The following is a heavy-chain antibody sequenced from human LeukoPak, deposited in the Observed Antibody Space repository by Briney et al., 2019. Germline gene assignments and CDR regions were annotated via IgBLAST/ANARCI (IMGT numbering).Heavy chain of an antibody. CDR2: IMEDGSEK. CDR3: ARDWVAGVPFDAFDI. D-gene: IGHD3-10*01. V-gene: IGHV3-7*01. CDR1: GFTLSNYC. J-gene: IGHJ3*02. Sequence: PGGSLRLSCVASGFTLSNYCMSWVRQAPGKGLEWVANIMEDGSEKYYVGSVKGRFTISRDNAKNSLYLHMDSLTAEDTAIYYCARDWVAGVPFDAFDIWGQGTMVSVSS.